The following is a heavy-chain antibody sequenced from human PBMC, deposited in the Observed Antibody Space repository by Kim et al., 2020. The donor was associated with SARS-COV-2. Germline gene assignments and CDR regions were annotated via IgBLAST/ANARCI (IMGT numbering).Heavy chain of an antibody. CDR3: ASATAEKAIDH. J-gene: IGHJ4*02. CDR2: IYHSGGT. V-gene: IGHV4-4*02. Sequence: SETLSLTCAVSGDSISSNNLWCWVRQPPGKGLEGIGEIYHSGGTNYNPSPTSRVTIFVDKSKNQYSLKLSTMTATDKAVYYCASATAEKAIDHWGQGTLVTVSS. CDR1: GDSISSNNL.